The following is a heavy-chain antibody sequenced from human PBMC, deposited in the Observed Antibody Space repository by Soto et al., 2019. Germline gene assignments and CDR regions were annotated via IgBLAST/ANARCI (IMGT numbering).Heavy chain of an antibody. Sequence: SVNVSGKPSRGTFSSYAISWVRQAPGQGLEWMGGIIPIFDTTNYAQKFQGRVTITADEFTITAYMELSGLRSEDTAVYYCAVDYYNTSEYYYYWGPGTLVTVSS. CDR3: AVDYYNTSEYYYY. J-gene: IGHJ4*02. CDR2: IIPIFDTT. CDR1: RGTFSSYA. D-gene: IGHD3-22*01. V-gene: IGHV1-69*13.